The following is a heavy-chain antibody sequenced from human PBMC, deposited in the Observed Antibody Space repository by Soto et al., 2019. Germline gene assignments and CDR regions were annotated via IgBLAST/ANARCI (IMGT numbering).Heavy chain of an antibody. J-gene: IGHJ5*01. CDR1: GVSIHNSHSF. CDR2: VYYSGGA. Sequence: SETLSLTCAVSGVSIHNSHSFWGWIRQPPGKGLEFIGSVYYSGGANYNPSLKSRVTVSIDTSNNQFSLRVNSVTAADTAVYYCGRVVEGAARHTDFDSWGQGILVTVSS. CDR3: GRVVEGAARHTDFDS. V-gene: IGHV4-39*01. D-gene: IGHD2-15*01.